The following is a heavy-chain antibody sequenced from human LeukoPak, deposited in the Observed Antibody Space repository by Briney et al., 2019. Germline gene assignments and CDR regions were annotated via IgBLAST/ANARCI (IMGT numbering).Heavy chain of an antibody. CDR2: IYYSGST. V-gene: IGHV4-39*07. CDR3: ARDAKDSGSPWPSFNWFDP. J-gene: IGHJ5*02. CDR1: GGSISSSSYY. Sequence: SETLSLTCTVSGGSISSSSYYWGWIRQPPGKGLEWIGSIYYSGSTYYNPSLKSRVTISVDTSRNQFSLKLSSVTAADTAVYYCARDAKDSGSPWPSFNWFDPWGQGTLVTVSS. D-gene: IGHD1-26*01.